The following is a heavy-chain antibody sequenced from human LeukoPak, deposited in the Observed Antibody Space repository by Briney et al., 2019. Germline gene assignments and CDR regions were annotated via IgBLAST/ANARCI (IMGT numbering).Heavy chain of an antibody. CDR1: GGSISSYY. CDR3: ARPRNNGYWFDP. D-gene: IGHD2-8*01. J-gene: IGHJ5*02. CDR2: IYYSGST. V-gene: IGHV4-59*01. Sequence: SETLSLTCTVSGGSISSYYWSWIRQPPGKGLERIGYIYYSGSTNYNPSLKSRVTISVDTSKNQFSLKLSSVTAADTAVYHCARPRNNGYWFDPWGQGTLVTVSS.